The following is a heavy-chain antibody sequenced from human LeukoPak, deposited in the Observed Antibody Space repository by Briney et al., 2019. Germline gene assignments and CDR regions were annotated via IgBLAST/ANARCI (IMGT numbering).Heavy chain of an antibody. Sequence: PSETLSLTCTVSGGSISSYYWSWIRQPPGKGLEWIGYIYYSGSTNYNPSLKSRVTISVDTSKNQFSLKLSSVTAADTAVYYCARQEYYDSSGYHRWFGPRGQGTLVTVSS. J-gene: IGHJ5*02. CDR2: IYYSGST. CDR3: ARQEYYDSSGYHRWFGP. D-gene: IGHD3-22*01. V-gene: IGHV4-59*08. CDR1: GGSISSYY.